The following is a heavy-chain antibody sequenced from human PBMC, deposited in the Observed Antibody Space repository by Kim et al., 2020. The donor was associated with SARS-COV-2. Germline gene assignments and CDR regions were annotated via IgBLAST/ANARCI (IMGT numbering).Heavy chain of an antibody. V-gene: IGHV7-4-1*02. D-gene: IGHD6-13*01. Sequence: AQCITGRFVFSLDTSVRTAYLQISSLKAEDTAVYYCARAIAAAGPGLFDYWGQGTLVTVSS. J-gene: IGHJ4*02. CDR3: ARAIAAAGPGLFDY.